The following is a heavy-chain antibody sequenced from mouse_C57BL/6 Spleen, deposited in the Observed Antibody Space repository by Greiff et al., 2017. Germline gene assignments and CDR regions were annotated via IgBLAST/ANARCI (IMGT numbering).Heavy chain of an antibody. CDR1: GYSITSGYY. J-gene: IGHJ1*03. D-gene: IGHD1-1*01. CDR2: ISYDGSN. CDR3: ARDGTTVVDWYFDV. Sequence: EVKVEESGPGLVKPSQSLSLTCSVTGYSITSGYYWTWIRQFPGNKLEWMGYISYDGSNNYNPSLKNRISITRDTSKNQFFLKLNSVTTEDTATYYCARDGTTVVDWYFDVWGTGTTVTVSS. V-gene: IGHV3-6*01.